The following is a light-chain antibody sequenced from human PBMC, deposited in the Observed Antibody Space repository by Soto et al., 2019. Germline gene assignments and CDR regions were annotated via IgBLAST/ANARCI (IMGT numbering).Light chain of an antibody. V-gene: IGLV2-23*02. J-gene: IGLJ2*01. Sequence: QSALTQPASVSGSPGQSITISCTGTSSDVGTYDLVSWYQQHPGKAPKLMIYEVSERPSGVSNRFSASKSGNTASLTISGLQTEDEADYYCCSYAGSSFVVFGGGTKLTVL. CDR1: SSDVGTYDL. CDR3: CSYAGSSFVV. CDR2: EVS.